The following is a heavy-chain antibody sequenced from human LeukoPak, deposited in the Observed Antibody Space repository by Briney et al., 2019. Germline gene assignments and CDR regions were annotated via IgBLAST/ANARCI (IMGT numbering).Heavy chain of an antibody. CDR1: GGSFSGYY. CDR3: ARPRDSSGYYGY. V-gene: IGHV4-34*01. Sequence: PSETLSLTCAVSGGSFSGYYWSWIRQPPGKGLEWIGEINHSGSTNYNPSLKSRVTISVDTSKNQFSLKLSSVTAADTAVYYCARPRDSSGYYGYWGQGTLVTVSS. CDR2: INHSGST. J-gene: IGHJ4*02. D-gene: IGHD3-22*01.